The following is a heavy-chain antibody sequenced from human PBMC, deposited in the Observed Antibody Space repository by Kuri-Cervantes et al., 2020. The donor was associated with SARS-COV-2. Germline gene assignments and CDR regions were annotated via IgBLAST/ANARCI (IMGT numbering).Heavy chain of an antibody. CDR3: ARITMVRGVIINYYYYGMDV. Sequence: SETLSLTCTVSGGSISSSSYYWGWIRQPPGKGLEWIGSIYYSGSTYYNPSLKSRVTISVDTSKNQFSLKLSSVTAADTAVYYCARITMVRGVIINYYYYGMDVWGQGTTVTVSS. J-gene: IGHJ6*02. V-gene: IGHV4-39*01. CDR2: IYYSGST. D-gene: IGHD3-10*01. CDR1: GGSISSSSYY.